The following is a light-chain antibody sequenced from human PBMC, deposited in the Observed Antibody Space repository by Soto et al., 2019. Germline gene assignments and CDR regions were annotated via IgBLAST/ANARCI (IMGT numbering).Light chain of an antibody. CDR3: GTWDSSLSAVL. CDR2: DNY. Sequence: QSVLTQPPSVSAAPGQKVTISCSGSSSNIGSNYVSWYQQLPGTAPKLLIYDNYYRPSGIPDRFSGSKSGTSATLGITGLQTGDEADYYCGTWDSSLSAVLFGGGTQLTVL. CDR1: SSNIGSNY. J-gene: IGLJ2*01. V-gene: IGLV1-51*01.